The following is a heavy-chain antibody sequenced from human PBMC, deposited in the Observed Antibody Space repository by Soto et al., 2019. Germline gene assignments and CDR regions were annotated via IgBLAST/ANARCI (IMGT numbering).Heavy chain of an antibody. V-gene: IGHV4-30-4*01. CDR3: ARDSSSGDYYYGMDV. CDR1: GGSISSGDYY. Sequence: TLSLTCTVSGGSISSGDYYWSWIRQPPGKGLEWIGYIYYSGSTYYNPSLKSRVTISVDTSKNQFSLKLSTVTAADTAVYYCARDSSSGDYYYGMDVWGQGTTVTVS. CDR2: IYYSGST. J-gene: IGHJ6*02. D-gene: IGHD6-13*01.